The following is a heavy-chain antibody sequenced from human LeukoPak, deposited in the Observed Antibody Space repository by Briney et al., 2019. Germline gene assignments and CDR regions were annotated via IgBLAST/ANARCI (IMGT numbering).Heavy chain of an antibody. V-gene: IGHV4-59*01. D-gene: IGHD6-19*01. CDR3: CSGWYRFDY. J-gene: IGHJ4*02. Sequence: SETLSLTCTVSGGSISSYFWSWIPPPSRKGLGWIGYIYYSGSTNYNPSLKSRVTISVDTSKNQFSLKLSSVTAADTAVYYCCSGWYRFDYWGQGTLVTVSS. CDR1: GGSISSYF. CDR2: IYYSGST.